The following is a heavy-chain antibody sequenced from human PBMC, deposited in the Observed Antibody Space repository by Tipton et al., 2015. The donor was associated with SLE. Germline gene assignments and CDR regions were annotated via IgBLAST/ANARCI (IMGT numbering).Heavy chain of an antibody. Sequence: TLSLTCTVSGGSITAYYWSWIRQPPGKGLEWIGYIYTSGSTNYNPSLKSRVTISVDTSKNHFSLRLTSVTAADTAVYYCARGKISWAVFVVKNYFDSWGQGTLVTVSS. CDR3: ARGKISWAVFVVKNYFDS. V-gene: IGHV4-4*09. CDR1: GGSITAYY. J-gene: IGHJ4*02. CDR2: IYTSGST. D-gene: IGHD2-21*01.